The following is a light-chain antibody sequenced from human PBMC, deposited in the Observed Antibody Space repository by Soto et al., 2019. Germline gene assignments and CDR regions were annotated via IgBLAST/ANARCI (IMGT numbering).Light chain of an antibody. CDR2: DAS. CDR3: QQYGSSPFT. Sequence: EIVLTQSPATLSLSPGERATLSCRASQSVSSYLAWYQQKPGQAPRLLIYDASNRATGIPARFSGSGSGADFTLTINTLEPEDFAAYYCQQYGSSPFTFGPGTKVDIK. J-gene: IGKJ3*01. V-gene: IGKV3-20*01. CDR1: QSVSSY.